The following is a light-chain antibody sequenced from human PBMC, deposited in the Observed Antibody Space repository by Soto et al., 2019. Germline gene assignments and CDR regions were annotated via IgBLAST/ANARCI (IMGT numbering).Light chain of an antibody. V-gene: IGKV3-20*01. Sequence: EIVLTQSPGTLSLSPGERATLSCRASQSVSSSYLAWYQQKPGQAPRLLIYGASSSATGIPDRFSGSGSGTDFTLNISRLEPEDFAVYYCQHYGSSPTFGQGTKVEIK. CDR3: QHYGSSPT. J-gene: IGKJ1*01. CDR1: QSVSSSY. CDR2: GAS.